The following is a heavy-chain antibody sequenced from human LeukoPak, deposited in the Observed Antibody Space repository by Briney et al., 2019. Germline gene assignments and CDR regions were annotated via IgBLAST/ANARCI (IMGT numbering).Heavy chain of an antibody. CDR2: INHSGST. J-gene: IGHJ4*02. CDR1: GGSFSGYY. CDR3: ARGRGFFDY. V-gene: IGHV4-34*01. Sequence: SETLSLTCAVYGGSFSGYYWSWIRQPPGKGLEWIGEINHSGSTNYNPSLKSRVTISVDTSKNQFSLKLSSVTAADTAVYYCARGRGFFDYWGRGTLVTVSS. D-gene: IGHD3-10*01.